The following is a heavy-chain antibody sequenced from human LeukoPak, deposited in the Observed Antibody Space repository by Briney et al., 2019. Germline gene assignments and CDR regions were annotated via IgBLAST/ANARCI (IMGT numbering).Heavy chain of an antibody. CDR1: GVSISTYY. Sequence: PSETLSLTCTVSGVSISTYYWSWIRQPAGKGLEWIGRMYTSGSTNYNPSLKSRVTMPVDTSKNQFSLKLSSVTAADTAVYYCARSIAAAEPFDFWGQGTLVTVSS. V-gene: IGHV4-4*07. D-gene: IGHD6-13*01. CDR2: MYTSGST. J-gene: IGHJ4*02. CDR3: ARSIAAAEPFDF.